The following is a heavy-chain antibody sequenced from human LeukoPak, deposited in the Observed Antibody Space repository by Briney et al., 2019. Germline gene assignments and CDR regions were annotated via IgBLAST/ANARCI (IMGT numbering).Heavy chain of an antibody. CDR1: GYMFNLYA. D-gene: IGHD6-19*01. V-gene: IGHV1-3*04. Sequence: ASVKVSCKASGYMFNLYAMHWLRQAPGQRPEWMGWINTGNGNTDSSQNLQGRVTITRDSSATTAYMEMSSLTPEDTAVYYCARGGGTDWYEGFSEYWGQGTLVTVSS. CDR2: INTGNGNT. J-gene: IGHJ4*02. CDR3: ARGGGTDWYEGFSEY.